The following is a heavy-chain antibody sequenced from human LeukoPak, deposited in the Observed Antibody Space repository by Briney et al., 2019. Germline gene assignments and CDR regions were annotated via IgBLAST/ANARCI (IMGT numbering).Heavy chain of an antibody. CDR2: MLYDGNNK. CDR3: ARDGRVTTSYFDY. D-gene: IGHD4-17*01. V-gene: IGHV3-30*04. CDR1: GFSFSSYA. J-gene: IGHJ4*02. Sequence: PGGSLRLSGAVSGFSFSSYAMHWVRQAPGKGLEWVAVMLYDGNNKYYTDSVKGRFTISRENSKNTLYLLMNSLRAEDTAVYYCARDGRVTTSYFDYWGQGTLVTVSS.